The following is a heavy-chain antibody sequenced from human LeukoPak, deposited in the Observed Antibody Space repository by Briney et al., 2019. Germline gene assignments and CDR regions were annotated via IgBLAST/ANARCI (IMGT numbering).Heavy chain of an antibody. CDR3: ARAGDVVVPAAPPDY. D-gene: IGHD2-2*01. J-gene: IGHJ4*02. CDR2: INWNGGST. Sequence: GGSLRLSCAASDFSFATYGMGWVRQAPGRGLEWVSGINWNGGSTGYADSVKGRFTISRDNAKNSLYLQMNSLRAEDTALYYCARAGDVVVPAAPPDYWGQGTLVTVSS. CDR1: DFSFATYG. V-gene: IGHV3-20*04.